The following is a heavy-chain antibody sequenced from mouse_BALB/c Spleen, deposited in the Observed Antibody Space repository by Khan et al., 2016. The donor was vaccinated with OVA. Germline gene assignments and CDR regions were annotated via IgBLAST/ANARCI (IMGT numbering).Heavy chain of an antibody. CDR1: GYTFTTAG. CDR3: ARGGAAYYRNDGGAMDY. V-gene: IGHV9-4*02. Sequence: QIQLVQSGPELKKPGETVRISCKASGYTFTTAGIQWVQKMPGKGLKWIGWINTHSGVPKYAEDFTGRFAFSLETSASTAYLQITNLKNEDTATYFCARGGAAYYRNDGGAMDYWGQGTSVTVSS. CDR2: INTHSGVP. J-gene: IGHJ4*01. D-gene: IGHD2-14*01.